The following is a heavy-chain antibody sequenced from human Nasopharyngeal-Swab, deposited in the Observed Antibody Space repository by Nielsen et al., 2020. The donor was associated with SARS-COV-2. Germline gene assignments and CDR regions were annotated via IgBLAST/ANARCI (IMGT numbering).Heavy chain of an antibody. Sequence: WIRQSPGKGLEWIGFIYYSGRTNYNPSLKSRVTISVDTSKNQFSLKLSSVTAADTAVYYCARNLMVRGVTSLAFDYWGQGTVVTVSS. CDR2: IYYSGRT. V-gene: IGHV4-59*01. CDR3: ARNLMVRGVTSLAFDY. J-gene: IGHJ4*02. D-gene: IGHD3-10*01.